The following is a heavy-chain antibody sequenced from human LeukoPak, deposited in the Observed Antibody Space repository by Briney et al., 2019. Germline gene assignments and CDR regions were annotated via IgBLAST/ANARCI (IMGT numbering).Heavy chain of an antibody. CDR2: IYYSGST. V-gene: IGHV4-59*08. J-gene: IGHJ3*02. Sequence: SETLSLTCTVSGGSISSYYWSWIRQPPGKGLEWIGYIYYSGSTNYNPSLKSRVTISVDTSKNQFSLKLSSVTAADTAVYYCARLEYCSGGSCSIFAFDIWGQGTMVTVSS. D-gene: IGHD2-15*01. CDR3: ARLEYCSGGSCSIFAFDI. CDR1: GGSISSYY.